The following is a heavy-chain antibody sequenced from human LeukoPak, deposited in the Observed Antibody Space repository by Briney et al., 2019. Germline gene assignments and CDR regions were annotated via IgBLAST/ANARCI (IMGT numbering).Heavy chain of an antibody. CDR1: GFTFSSYG. J-gene: IGHJ4*02. CDR3: AKALDGYSGWFGELCDY. D-gene: IGHD3-10*01. CDR2: ISYDGSNK. Sequence: GGSLRLSCAASGFTFSSYGMHWVRQAPGKGLEWVAVISYDGSNKYYADSVKGRFTISRDNSKNTLYLQMNSLRAEDTAVYYCAKALDGYSGWFGELCDYWGQGTLVTVSS. V-gene: IGHV3-30*18.